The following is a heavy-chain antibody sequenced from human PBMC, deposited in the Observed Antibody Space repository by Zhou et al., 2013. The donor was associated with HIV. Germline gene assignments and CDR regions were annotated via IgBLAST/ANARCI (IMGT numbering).Heavy chain of an antibody. D-gene: IGHD6-19*01. Sequence: QVQVVQSGAEVKKPGSSVKVSCKFSGGTLSSYAFSWVRQAPGQGLEWMGWINPNSGGTNYAQKFQGRVTVTRDTSISTAYMELGRLRSDDTGVYYCARASSGWPPYHFDYWGQGTLVTVSS. CDR1: GGTLSSYA. CDR2: INPNSGGT. CDR3: ARASSGWPPYHFDY. V-gene: IGHV1-2*02. J-gene: IGHJ4*02.